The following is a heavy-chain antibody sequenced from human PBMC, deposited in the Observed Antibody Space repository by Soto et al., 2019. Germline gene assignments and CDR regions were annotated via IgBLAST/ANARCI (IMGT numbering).Heavy chain of an antibody. Sequence: ASVKVSFKASGYTFTRYGLSSVRQPHGQGLEWKGWISAYNGNRNNAQKVQGRVTMTTDTSTNTAYMELRSLSSDDTAVYYCARDQVGATGAFDLWGQGTLVTVSS. CDR2: ISAYNGNR. J-gene: IGHJ4*02. D-gene: IGHD1-26*01. V-gene: IGHV1-18*01. CDR1: GYTFTRYG. CDR3: ARDQVGATGAFDL.